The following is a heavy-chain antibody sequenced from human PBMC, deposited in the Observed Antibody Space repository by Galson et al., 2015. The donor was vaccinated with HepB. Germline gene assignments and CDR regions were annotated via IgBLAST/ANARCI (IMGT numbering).Heavy chain of an antibody. CDR3: TRREAAGTIADY. J-gene: IGHJ4*02. Sequence: SLRLSCAASGFTFSSYGMHWVRQAPGKGLEWVAVISYDGSNKYYADSVKGRFTISRDNSKNTLYLQMNSLKTEDTAVYYCTRREAAGTIADYWGQGTLVTVSS. D-gene: IGHD6-13*01. V-gene: IGHV3-30*03. CDR2: ISYDGSNK. CDR1: GFTFSSYG.